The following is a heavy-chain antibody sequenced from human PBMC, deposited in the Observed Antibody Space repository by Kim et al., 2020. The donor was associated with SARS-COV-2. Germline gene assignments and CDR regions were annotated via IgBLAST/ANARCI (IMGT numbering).Heavy chain of an antibody. CDR1: GFTFNNYW. D-gene: IGHD1-26*01. CDR3: ARDLSGSKDAFDI. V-gene: IGHV3-7*03. Sequence: GGSLRLSCAASGFTFNNYWMSWVRQAPGEGLECVANINQDGSAKYYVGSVKGRFTVSRDNAENSLYLQMSGLRAEETAVYYCARDLSGSKDAFDIWGQGTMVTVSS. CDR2: INQDGSAK. J-gene: IGHJ3*02.